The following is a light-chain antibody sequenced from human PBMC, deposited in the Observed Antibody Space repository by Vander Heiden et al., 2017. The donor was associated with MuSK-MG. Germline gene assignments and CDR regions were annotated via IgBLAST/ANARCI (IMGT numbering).Light chain of an antibody. J-gene: IGLJ2*01. Sequence: QSALTQPPSASGSPGQSVTISCTGTSSDVGYYDYVSWYQQHPGKAPKLILYDVTKRPSGVPDRFSGSKSGNTASLTVSGLQSEDEADYYCTSYAANKFMVSGGGTKLTVL. V-gene: IGLV2-8*01. CDR1: SSDVGYYDY. CDR2: DVT. CDR3: TSYAANKFMV.